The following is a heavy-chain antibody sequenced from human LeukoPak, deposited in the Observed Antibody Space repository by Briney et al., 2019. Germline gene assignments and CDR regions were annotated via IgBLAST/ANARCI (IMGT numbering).Heavy chain of an antibody. CDR3: ARSELYSFDY. D-gene: IGHD1-14*01. Sequence: GESLKISCKGSGYSFTNYWIGWVRQMPGKGLKWMGIIYPGDSDARYSPSFQGQVTISADKSISTAYLQWSSLKASDTAMYYCARSELYSFDYWGQGTLVTVSS. J-gene: IGHJ4*02. CDR2: IYPGDSDA. V-gene: IGHV5-51*01. CDR1: GYSFTNYW.